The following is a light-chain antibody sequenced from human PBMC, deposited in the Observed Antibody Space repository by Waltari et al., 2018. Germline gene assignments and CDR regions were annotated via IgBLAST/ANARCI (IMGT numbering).Light chain of an antibody. J-gene: IGKJ1*01. Sequence: TCRASQSISSWLAWYQQKPGKAPKLLIYKASSLESGVPSRFSGSGSGTEFTLTISSLQPDDFATYYCKQYNSYPWTFGQGTEVEIK. CDR1: QSISSW. V-gene: IGKV1-5*03. CDR3: KQYNSYPWT. CDR2: KAS.